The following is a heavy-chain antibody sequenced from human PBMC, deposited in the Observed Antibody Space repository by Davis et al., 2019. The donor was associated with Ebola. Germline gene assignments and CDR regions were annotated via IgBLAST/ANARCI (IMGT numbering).Heavy chain of an antibody. CDR2: ISYDGSNK. CDR3: AKYST. J-gene: IGHJ5*02. CDR1: GFTFSSYG. Sequence: PGGSLRLSCAASGFTFSSYGMHWVRQAPGKGLEWVAVISYDGSNKYYADSVKGRFTISRDNSKNTLYLQMNSLRAEDTAVYYCAKYSTWGQGTLVTVSS. V-gene: IGHV3-30*18. D-gene: IGHD6-13*01.